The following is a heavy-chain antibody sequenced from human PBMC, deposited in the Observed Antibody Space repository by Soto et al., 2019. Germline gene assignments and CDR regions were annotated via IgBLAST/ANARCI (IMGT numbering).Heavy chain of an antibody. J-gene: IGHJ3*02. CDR3: ATGTTVFDAFDI. D-gene: IGHD4-17*01. CDR2: FDPEDGET. CDR1: GYTLTELS. Sequence: ASVKVSCKVSGYTLTELSMHWVRQAPGKGLEWMGGFDPEDGETIYAQKFQGRVTMTEDTSTDTAYMELSSLRSEDTAVYYCATGTTVFDAFDIWGQGTMVTVSS. V-gene: IGHV1-24*01.